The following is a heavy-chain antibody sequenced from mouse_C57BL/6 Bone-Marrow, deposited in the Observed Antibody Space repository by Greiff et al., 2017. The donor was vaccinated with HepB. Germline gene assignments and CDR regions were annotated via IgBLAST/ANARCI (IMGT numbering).Heavy chain of an antibody. J-gene: IGHJ4*01. Sequence: QVQLQQPGAELVKPGASVKMSCKASGYTFTSYWITWVKQRPGQGLEWIGDIYPGSGSTNYNEKFKSKATLTVDTSSSTAYMQLSSLTSADSAVYYCARWMCPSIATVVARDYAMDYWGQGTSVTVSS. V-gene: IGHV1-55*01. CDR2: IYPGSGST. CDR1: GYTFTSYW. CDR3: ARWMCPSIATVVARDYAMDY. D-gene: IGHD1-1*01.